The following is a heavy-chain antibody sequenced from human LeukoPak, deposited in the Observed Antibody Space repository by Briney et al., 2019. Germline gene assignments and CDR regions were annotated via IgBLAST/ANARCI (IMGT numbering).Heavy chain of an antibody. V-gene: IGHV4-34*01. J-gene: IGHJ4*02. CDR2: INHSGST. CDR1: GGSFSGYY. D-gene: IGHD6-19*01. CDR3: ARGELAVAGYDFDY. Sequence: PSETLSLTCAVYGGSFSGYYWSWIRQPPGKGLEWIGEINHSGSTNYNPSLKSRVTISVDTSKNQFSLKLSSVTAADTAVYYCARGELAVAGYDFDYWGRGTLVTVSS.